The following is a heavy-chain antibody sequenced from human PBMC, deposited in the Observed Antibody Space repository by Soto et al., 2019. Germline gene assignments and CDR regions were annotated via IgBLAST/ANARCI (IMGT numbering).Heavy chain of an antibody. CDR1: GGSLSSYY. D-gene: IGHD2-15*01. J-gene: IGHJ6*02. Sequence: LSLTRAAYGGSLSSYYWSWIREPPEKGLEWIGEMNCSGSTNYNPSLKSRVSISVDTCKNQFYQMLSSVHAADTAVYYCSKGLRVARGYYYGMDGWGQGTKVTVSS. CDR3: SKGLRVARGYYYGMDG. V-gene: IGHV4-34*01. CDR2: MNCSGST.